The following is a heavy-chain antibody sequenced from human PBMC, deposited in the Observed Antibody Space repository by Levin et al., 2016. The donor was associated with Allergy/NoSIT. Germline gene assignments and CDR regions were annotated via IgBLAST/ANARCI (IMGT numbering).Heavy chain of an antibody. D-gene: IGHD2/OR15-2a*01. CDR3: AKEPWPEDSSTYPHDY. CDR2: ISYHGSDK. V-gene: IGHV3-30*18. J-gene: IGHJ4*02. Sequence: WIRQPPGKGLEWVAVISYHGSDKYYADSVRGRFTISRDNSKNTLYLRMDSLRAEDTAVYYCAKEPWPEDSSTYPHDYWGQGTLVTVSS.